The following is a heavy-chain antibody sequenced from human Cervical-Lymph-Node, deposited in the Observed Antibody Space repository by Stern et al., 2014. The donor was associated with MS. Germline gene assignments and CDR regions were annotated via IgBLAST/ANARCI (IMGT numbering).Heavy chain of an antibody. D-gene: IGHD4-17*01. J-gene: IGHJ3*01. Sequence: VQLVQSGAEVKKPGSSVKVSCKASGGTFTSLSINWVRQVPGQSLEWMGGIIPIFDTPNFAQKCQGRVTITADSSTSTVYMALNSLRSDDTAVYYCVLPSTVTTAAFDVWGRGTMVTVSS. CDR1: GGTFTSLS. CDR2: IIPIFDTP. CDR3: VLPSTVTTAAFDV. V-gene: IGHV1-69*06.